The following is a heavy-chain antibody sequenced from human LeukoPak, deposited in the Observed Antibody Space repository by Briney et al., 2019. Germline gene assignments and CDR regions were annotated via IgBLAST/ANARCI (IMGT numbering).Heavy chain of an antibody. D-gene: IGHD1-26*01. CDR3: ARQGDVGGRHTGYYYYYTDV. J-gene: IGHJ6*03. CDR2: INPSRGST. CDR1: GYTFTSYY. V-gene: IGHV1-46*01. Sequence: GASVKVSCEASGYTFTSYYMHWVRQAPGQGLEWMGIINPSRGSTSYAQKFQGRVTMTRDTSTSTVYMELSSLRSEDTAVYYCARQGDVGGRHTGYYYYYTDVWGKGTTVTVSS.